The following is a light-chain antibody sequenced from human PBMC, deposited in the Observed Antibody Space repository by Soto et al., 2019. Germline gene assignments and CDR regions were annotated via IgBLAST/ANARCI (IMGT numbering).Light chain of an antibody. V-gene: IGKV1-39*01. J-gene: IGKJ2*01. CDR3: QQSYSGPPT. Sequence: DIQLTQSPSSLSDSIGDRVTMTCRASQSISGYLNWYQQKPGTAPRLLIYTASTLQSGVPSRFGGSGSGTDFTLTISSLQAEDFATFYCQQSYSGPPTFGQGTKLEIK. CDR1: QSISGY. CDR2: TAS.